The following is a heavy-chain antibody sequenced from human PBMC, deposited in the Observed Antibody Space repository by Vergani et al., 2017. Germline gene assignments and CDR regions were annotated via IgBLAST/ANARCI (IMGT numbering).Heavy chain of an antibody. D-gene: IGHD2-2*01. CDR3: ARGRYCSSTSCNGRWFDP. Sequence: QVQLVQSGAEVKKPGASVKVSCNASGYTFTGYYMHWVRQAPGQGLEWMGWINPNSGGTNYAQKFQGRVTMTRDTSISTAYMELSRLRSDDTAVYYCARGRYCSSTSCNGRWFDPWGQGTLVTVSS. CDR2: INPNSGGT. CDR1: GYTFTGYY. V-gene: IGHV1-2*02. J-gene: IGHJ5*02.